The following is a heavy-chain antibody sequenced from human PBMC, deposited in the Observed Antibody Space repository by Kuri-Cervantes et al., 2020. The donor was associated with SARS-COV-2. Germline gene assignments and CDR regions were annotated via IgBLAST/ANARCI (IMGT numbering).Heavy chain of an antibody. CDR3: ARGRGSSSGWFDP. V-gene: IGHV1-2*04. CDR2: INPNSGGT. J-gene: IGHJ5*02. CDR1: GYTFTGYY. D-gene: IGHD6-6*01. Sequence: ASVKVSCKASGYTFTGYYMHWVRQAPGQGLEWMGWINPNSGGTNYAQKFQGWVTMTRDTSASTAYMELSRLRSDDTAVYYCARGRGSSSGWFDPWGQGTLVTRLL.